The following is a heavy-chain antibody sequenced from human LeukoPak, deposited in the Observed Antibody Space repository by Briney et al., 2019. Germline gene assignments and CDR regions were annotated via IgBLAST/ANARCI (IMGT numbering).Heavy chain of an antibody. CDR2: IYYSGST. J-gene: IGHJ4*02. V-gene: IGHV4-39*01. CDR3: ARPRLLFGSGPILV. D-gene: IGHD3-10*01. CDR1: GGSISSNSYY. Sequence: SETLSVTCTVSGGSISSNSYYWGWIRQPPGKGLEWIGSIYYSGSTYYNPSLKSRVTVSVDTSKNQFSLRLTSVTAADTAVYFCARPRLLFGSGPILVWGQGTLVTVSS.